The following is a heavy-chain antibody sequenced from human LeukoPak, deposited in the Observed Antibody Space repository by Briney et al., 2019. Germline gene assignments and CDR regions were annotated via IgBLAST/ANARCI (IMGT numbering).Heavy chain of an antibody. Sequence: SQTLSLTCTVSGGSISSSESHWSCIRQPPEKGLEWIGYVSYSGGTSYNPSLRSRLTMSLVTSNNQVSLKLSSATAADTAVYYCVRVRTGTSSYDSWGQGTLVTVSP. J-gene: IGHJ4*02. V-gene: IGHV4-30-4*08. CDR2: VSYSGGT. D-gene: IGHD2-8*02. CDR1: GGSISSSESH. CDR3: VRVRTGTSSYDS.